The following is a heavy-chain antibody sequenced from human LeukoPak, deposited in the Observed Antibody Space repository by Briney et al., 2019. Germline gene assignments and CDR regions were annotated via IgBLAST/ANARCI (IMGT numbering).Heavy chain of an antibody. D-gene: IGHD6-13*01. CDR3: ARDTVRITTPGGPDY. J-gene: IGHJ4*02. V-gene: IGHV1-18*01. CDR2: ISAYNDNT. Sequence: GASVKVSCKASGYTFASYGISWVRQAPGQGLEWMGWISAYNDNTKYAQNLQGRVTMTTDTSTSTAYMELRSLTSDDTALYYCARDTVRITTPGGPDYWGQGTLVTVSS. CDR1: GYTFASYG.